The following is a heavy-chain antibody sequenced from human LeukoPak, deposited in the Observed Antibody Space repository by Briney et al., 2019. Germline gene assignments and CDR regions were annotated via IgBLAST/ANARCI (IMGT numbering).Heavy chain of an antibody. V-gene: IGHV5-51*01. J-gene: IGHJ4*02. Sequence: GESLKISCQGSGYSFTNYWIGWGRQMPGKGLEWMGGIYPGDSDTRYRPSFQGQVTISADKSISTAYLQWSSLKASDTATYYCARQYSGTYYRSFDYWGQGTLVTVSS. CDR1: GYSFTNYW. CDR2: IYPGDSDT. CDR3: ARQYSGTYYRSFDY. D-gene: IGHD3-10*01.